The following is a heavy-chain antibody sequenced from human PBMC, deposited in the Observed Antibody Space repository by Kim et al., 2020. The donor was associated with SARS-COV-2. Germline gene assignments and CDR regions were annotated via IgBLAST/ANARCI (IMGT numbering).Heavy chain of an antibody. D-gene: IGHD2-15*01. CDR2: ISYDGSNK. CDR1: GFTFSSYG. V-gene: IGHV3-30*18. Sequence: GGSLRLSCAASGFTFSSYGMHWVRQAPGKGLEWVAVISYDGSNKYYADSVKGRFTISRDNSKNTLYLQMNSLRAEDTAVYYCAKDGPNGVIAARLGSWFDPWGQGTLVTVSS. J-gene: IGHJ5*02. CDR3: AKDGPNGVIAARLGSWFDP.